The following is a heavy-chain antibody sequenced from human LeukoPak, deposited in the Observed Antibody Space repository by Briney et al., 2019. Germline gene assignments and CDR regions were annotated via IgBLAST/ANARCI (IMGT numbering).Heavy chain of an antibody. CDR1: GGSISSYY. Sequence: SETLSLTCTVSGGSISSYYWSWIRQPPGKGLEWIGYINYSGNTNYNPSLKSRVTISVDTSKKQFSLKLSSVTAADTAVFYCAALTMVRGVIKRWFDPWGQGILVTVSS. J-gene: IGHJ5*02. D-gene: IGHD3-10*01. V-gene: IGHV4-59*08. CDR3: AALTMVRGVIKRWFDP. CDR2: INYSGNT.